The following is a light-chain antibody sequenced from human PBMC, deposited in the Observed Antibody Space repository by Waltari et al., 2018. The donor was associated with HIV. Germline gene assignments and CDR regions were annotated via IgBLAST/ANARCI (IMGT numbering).Light chain of an antibody. J-gene: IGKJ4*01. V-gene: IGKV3-15*01. CDR3: QQYNKWPRT. Sequence: EIVMTQSPPTLSVSPVDRGTLSCRASQNINNTLAWYQLKPGQAPRLLISGASTRATGIPARFSGSGSGTDFTLNIGTLQSEDFAVYYCQQYNKWPRTFGRGTKVEIK. CDR1: QNINNT. CDR2: GAS.